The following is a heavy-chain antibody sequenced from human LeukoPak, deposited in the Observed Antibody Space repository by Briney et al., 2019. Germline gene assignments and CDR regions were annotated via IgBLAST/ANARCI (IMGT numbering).Heavy chain of an antibody. CDR3: ARGRYYYDSSGYYPNTLLDY. Sequence: SVKVSCKASGGTFSSYAISWVRQAPGQGLEWMGGIIPIFGTANYAQKFQGRVTITADESMSTAYMELSSLRSEDTAVYYCARGRYYYDSSGYYPNTLLDYWGQGTLVTVSS. CDR2: IIPIFGTA. V-gene: IGHV1-69*13. J-gene: IGHJ4*02. CDR1: GGTFSSYA. D-gene: IGHD3-22*01.